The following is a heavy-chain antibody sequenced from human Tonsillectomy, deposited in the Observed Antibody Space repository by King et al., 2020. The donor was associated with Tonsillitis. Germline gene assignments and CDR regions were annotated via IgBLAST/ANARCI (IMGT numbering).Heavy chain of an antibody. CDR1: GFTFDDYA. V-gene: IGHV3-9*01. Sequence: QLVQSGGGLVQPGRSLRLSCAASGFTFDDYAMHWVRQSPGKGLEWVSGISWYSGSISYADSVKGRFTISRDNAKNSLYLQMNSLRAEDTALYYCAKEGYCSGGSCYWGWYFDLWGRGTLVTVSS. J-gene: IGHJ2*01. D-gene: IGHD2-15*01. CDR3: AKEGYCSGGSCYWGWYFDL. CDR2: ISWYSGSI.